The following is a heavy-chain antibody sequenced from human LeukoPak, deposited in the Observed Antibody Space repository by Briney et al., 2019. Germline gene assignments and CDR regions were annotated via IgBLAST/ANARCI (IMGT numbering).Heavy chain of an antibody. V-gene: IGHV3-20*04. J-gene: IGHJ6*02. CDR2: INWNGGST. D-gene: IGHD6-19*01. CDR1: GFTFDDYG. Sequence: PGGSLRLSCAASGFTFDDYGMSWVRQAPGKGLEWVSGINWNGGSTGYADSVKGRFTISRDNSKNTLYLQMNSLRAEDTAVYYCAKVLSSGWHYYYYGMDVWGQGTTVTVSS. CDR3: AKVLSSGWHYYYYGMDV.